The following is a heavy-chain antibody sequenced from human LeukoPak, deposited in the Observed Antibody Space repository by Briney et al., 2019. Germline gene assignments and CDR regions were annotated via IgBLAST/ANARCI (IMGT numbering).Heavy chain of an antibody. Sequence: SETLSLTCTVSGGSISSSYSWGWIRQPPGKGLEWIGNIYYSGSTYYSPSLRSRVTISLDTSRNQFSLKLNSVTAADTAVYYCAKSNGYGLVDIWGQGTMVTVSS. CDR2: IYYSGST. V-gene: IGHV4-39*07. CDR3: AKSNGYGLVDI. J-gene: IGHJ3*02. CDR1: GGSISSSYS. D-gene: IGHD3-10*01.